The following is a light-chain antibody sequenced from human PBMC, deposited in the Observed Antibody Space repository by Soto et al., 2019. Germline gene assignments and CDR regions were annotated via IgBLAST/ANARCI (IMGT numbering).Light chain of an antibody. V-gene: IGLV2-8*01. CDR3: SSYAGINILYV. J-gene: IGLJ1*01. CDR2: EVS. Sequence: QSALTQPPSASGSPGQSVTISCTGTSSDVGGYNYVSRYQQHPGKAPKLMIYEVSKRPSGVPDRFSGSKSGNTASLTVSGLQAEDEADYYCSSYAGINILYVFGTGTKLTVL. CDR1: SSDVGGYNY.